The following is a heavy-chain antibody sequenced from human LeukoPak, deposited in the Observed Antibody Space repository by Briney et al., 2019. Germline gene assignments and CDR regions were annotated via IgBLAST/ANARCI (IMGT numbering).Heavy chain of an antibody. D-gene: IGHD4-23*01. V-gene: IGHV3-30*03. J-gene: IGHJ4*02. CDR1: GFTFSSYG. CDR2: ISYDGSNK. CDR3: ARSYGGNSWSY. Sequence: GGSLRLSCAASGFTFSSYGMHWVRQAPGKGLEWVAVISYDGSNKYYADSVKGRFTISRDNSKNTLYLQMNSLRAEDTAVYYCARSYGGNSWSYWGQGTLVTVSS.